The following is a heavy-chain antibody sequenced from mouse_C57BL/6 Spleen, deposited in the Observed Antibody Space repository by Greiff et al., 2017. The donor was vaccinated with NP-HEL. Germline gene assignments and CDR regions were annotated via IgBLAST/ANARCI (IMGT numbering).Heavy chain of an antibody. CDR2: IYPRSGNT. CDR1: GYTFTSYG. D-gene: IGHD2-5*01. CDR3: ARGDSKGDYYAMDY. V-gene: IGHV1-81*01. Sequence: VQLQQSGAELARPGASVKLSCKASGYTFTSYGISWVKQRTGQGLEWIGEIYPRSGNTYYNEKFKGKATLTADKSSSTAYMELRSLTSEDSAVYFCARGDSKGDYYAMDYWGQGTSVTVSS. J-gene: IGHJ4*01.